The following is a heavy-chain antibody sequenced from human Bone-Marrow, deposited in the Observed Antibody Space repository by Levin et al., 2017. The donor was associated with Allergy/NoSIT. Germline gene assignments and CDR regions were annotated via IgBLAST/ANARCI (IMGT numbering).Heavy chain of an antibody. CDR2: INHSGST. Sequence: KASETLSLTCAVYGGSFSGYYWSWIRQPPGKGLEWIGEINHSGSTNYNPSLKSRVTISVDTSKNQFSLKLSSVTAADTAVYYCASHRGGYSYGYNYWGQGTLVTVSS. D-gene: IGHD5-18*01. J-gene: IGHJ4*02. V-gene: IGHV4-34*01. CDR1: GGSFSGYY. CDR3: ASHRGGYSYGYNY.